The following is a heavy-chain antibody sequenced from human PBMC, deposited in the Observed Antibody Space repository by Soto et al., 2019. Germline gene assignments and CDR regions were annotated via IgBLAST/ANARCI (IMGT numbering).Heavy chain of an antibody. CDR3: ARATPGYPGGACQI. Sequence: SETLSLTCTVSEGSINWSPDYWGWLRQPPGKEPQWIASVHYTASTTYYNPSLKSRVTISVDTSKNQFSLNLRSVTAADTAIYYGARATPGYPGGACQIWGQGKMVT. D-gene: IGHD2-15*01. CDR1: EGSINWSPDY. V-gene: IGHV4-39*02. CDR2: VHYTAST. J-gene: IGHJ3*02.